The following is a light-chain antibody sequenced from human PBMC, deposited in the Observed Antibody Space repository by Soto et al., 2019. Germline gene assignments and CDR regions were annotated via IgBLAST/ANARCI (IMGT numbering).Light chain of an antibody. CDR1: QSISSW. CDR3: QQYNSYPLT. J-gene: IGKJ4*01. V-gene: IGKV1-5*01. CDR2: DAS. Sequence: DIQMTQSPSTLSASVGDRVTITCRASQSISSWLAWYQQKPGKAPKLLIYDASSLESGVPSSFSGSGSGTEVTLTISSLQPDDFATYYCQQYNSYPLTFGGGTKVEIK.